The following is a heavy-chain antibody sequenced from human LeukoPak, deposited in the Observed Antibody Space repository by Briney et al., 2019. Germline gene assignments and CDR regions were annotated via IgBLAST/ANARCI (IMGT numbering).Heavy chain of an antibody. Sequence: GGSLRLSCAASGFTFSSYAMSWVRQAPGKGLEWVSAISGSGGSTYYADSVKGRFTISRDNSKNTLYLQMNSLRAEDTAVYYCAEDLANSGSLDYWSQGTLVTVSP. V-gene: IGHV3-23*01. D-gene: IGHD1-26*01. CDR1: GFTFSSYA. CDR2: ISGSGGST. CDR3: AEDLANSGSLDY. J-gene: IGHJ4*02.